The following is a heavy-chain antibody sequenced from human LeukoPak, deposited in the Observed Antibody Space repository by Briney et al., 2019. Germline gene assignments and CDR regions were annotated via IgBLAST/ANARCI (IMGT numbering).Heavy chain of an antibody. V-gene: IGHV4-59*08. J-gene: IGHJ2*01. D-gene: IGHD3-16*01. CDR2: VYNSGDT. CDR1: GGSTSSDY. Sequence: TSETLSLTCTVSGGSTSSDYWSWIRQSPGEVLEWVGYVYNSGDTGKNPSLKSRVTILLDTSKNQCSLKLTSVSAADTAVYYCARVKLGSYFDLWGRGTLVTVSS. CDR3: ARVKLGSYFDL.